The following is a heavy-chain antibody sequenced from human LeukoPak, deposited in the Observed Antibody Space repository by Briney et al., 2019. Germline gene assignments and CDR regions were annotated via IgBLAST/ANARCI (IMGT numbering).Heavy chain of an antibody. CDR2: INPNSGGT. Sequence: ASVKVSCKASGGTFSSYAISWVRQAPGQGLEWMGRINPNSGGTNYAQKFQGRVTMTRDTSISTAYMELSRLRSDDTAVYYCATYGIEGYNWFAPWGQGTLVTVSS. V-gene: IGHV1-2*06. D-gene: IGHD1-26*01. CDR1: GGTFSSYA. CDR3: ATYGIEGYNWFAP. J-gene: IGHJ5*02.